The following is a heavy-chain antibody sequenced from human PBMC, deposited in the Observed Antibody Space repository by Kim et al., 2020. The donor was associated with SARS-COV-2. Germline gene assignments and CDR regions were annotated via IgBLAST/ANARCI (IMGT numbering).Heavy chain of an antibody. Sequence: GGSLRLSCAASGFTFSDYYMSWVRQAPGKGLEWLSYISTSGDTIYYADSVKGRFPISRDNAKSSLYLQMNSLSAEDTAIYYCAREQYHGGDYWGQGTLVT. CDR2: ISTSGDTI. CDR3: AREQYHGGDY. CDR1: GFTFSDYY. V-gene: IGHV3-11*04. J-gene: IGHJ4*02. D-gene: IGHD4-17*01.